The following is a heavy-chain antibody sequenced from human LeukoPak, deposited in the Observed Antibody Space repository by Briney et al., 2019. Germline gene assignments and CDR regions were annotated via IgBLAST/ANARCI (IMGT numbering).Heavy chain of an antibody. CDR3: ARSGIRFYWFDP. D-gene: IGHD3-3*02. V-gene: IGHV4-59*01. Sequence: PSETLSLTCTVSGGSISSYYWSWVRQLPGKGLEWIGYIYYSGSTNYNPSLKSRVTISVDTSKNQFSLKLSSVTAADTAVYYCARSGIRFYWFDPWGQGTLVTVSS. CDR1: GGSISSYY. J-gene: IGHJ5*02. CDR2: IYYSGST.